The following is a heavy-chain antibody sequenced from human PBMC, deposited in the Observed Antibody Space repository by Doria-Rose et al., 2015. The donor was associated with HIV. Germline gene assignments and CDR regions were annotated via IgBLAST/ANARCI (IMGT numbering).Heavy chain of an antibody. CDR1: GVSLSSPGMG. Sequence: VTLKESGPVLVKPTETLTLTCTVSGVSLSSPGMGVSWIRQTPGKALEWLANIFSDDERSYKTSLKSRLTISRGTSRSQVVLTMTDTDPVDTATYYCARIKSSRWYHKYYFDFWGQGTLVIVSA. V-gene: IGHV2-26*01. J-gene: IGHJ4*02. D-gene: IGHD6-13*01. CDR2: IFSDDER. CDR3: ARIKSSRWYHKYYFDF.